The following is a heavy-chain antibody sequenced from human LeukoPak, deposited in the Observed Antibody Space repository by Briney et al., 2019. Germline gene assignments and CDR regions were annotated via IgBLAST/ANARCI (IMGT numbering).Heavy chain of an antibody. J-gene: IGHJ4*02. Sequence: SQTLSLTCTVSGGSISSGGYYWSWIRQHPGKGLEWIGYIYYSGSTYYNPSLKSRVTISVDTSKNQFSLKLSSVTAADTAAYYCARVSYGDYANFDYWGQGTLVTVSS. CDR3: ARVSYGDYANFDY. V-gene: IGHV4-31*03. D-gene: IGHD4-17*01. CDR1: GGSISSGGYY. CDR2: IYYSGST.